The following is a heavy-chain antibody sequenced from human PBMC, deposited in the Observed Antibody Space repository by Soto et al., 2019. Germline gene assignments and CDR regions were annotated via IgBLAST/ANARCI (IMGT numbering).Heavy chain of an antibody. J-gene: IGHJ6*02. Sequence: QAQLVQSGGEVKRPGASVKVSCKASGYTFSDFDINWLRQASGQGPEWMGWMNAKSGDTFFAQRFQGKFNMTWDTSLSTAYMEVGSLTSDDTAMYYCARGNPFNYAGFDVWGQGTTVAVSS. D-gene: IGHD3-16*01. CDR1: GYTFSDFD. CDR3: ARGNPFNYAGFDV. CDR2: MNAKSGDT. V-gene: IGHV1-8*01.